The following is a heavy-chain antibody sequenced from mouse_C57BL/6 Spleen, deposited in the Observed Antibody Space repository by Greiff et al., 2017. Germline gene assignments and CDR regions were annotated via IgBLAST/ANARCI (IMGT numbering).Heavy chain of an antibody. CDR3: ARGTTVVAPMDY. CDR1: GYTFTDYY. J-gene: IGHJ4*01. Sequence: VQLQQPGTELVKPGASVKISCKASGYTFTDYYMNWVKQSHGKSLEWIGDINPNNGGTSYNQKFKGKATLTVDKSSSTAYMELRSLTSEDSAVYYCARGTTVVAPMDYWGQGTSVTVSS. V-gene: IGHV1-26*01. CDR2: INPNNGGT. D-gene: IGHD1-1*01.